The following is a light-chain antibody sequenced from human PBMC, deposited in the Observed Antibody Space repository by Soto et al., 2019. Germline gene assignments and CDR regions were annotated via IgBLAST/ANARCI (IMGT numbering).Light chain of an antibody. CDR2: RNN. CDR1: SSNIGSNY. CDR3: AAWDDSLSVV. J-gene: IGLJ2*01. Sequence: QLVLTQPPSASGTPGQRVTISCSGSSSNIGSNYVYWYQQLPGTAPKLLIYRNNQRPSGVPDRFSGSKSGTSASRAISGLRSEDEADYYCAAWDDSLSVVFGGGTKVTVL. V-gene: IGLV1-47*01.